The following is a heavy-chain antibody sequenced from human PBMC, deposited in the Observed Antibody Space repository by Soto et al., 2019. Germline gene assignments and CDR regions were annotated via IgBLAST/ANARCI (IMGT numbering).Heavy chain of an antibody. CDR2: INSDGSST. CDR1: GFTFSSYW. J-gene: IGHJ4*02. Sequence: GESLKISCAASGFTFSSYWMHWVRQAPGKGLVWVSRINSDGSSTSYADSVKGRFTISRDNAKNTLYLQMNSLRAEDTAVYYCARMHDSSGYRGIDYWGQGTLVTVSS. CDR3: ARMHDSSGYRGIDY. V-gene: IGHV3-74*01. D-gene: IGHD3-22*01.